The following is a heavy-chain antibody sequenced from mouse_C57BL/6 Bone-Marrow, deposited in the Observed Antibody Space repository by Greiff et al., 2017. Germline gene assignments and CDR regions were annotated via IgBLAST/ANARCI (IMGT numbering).Heavy chain of an antibody. D-gene: IGHD1-1*01. V-gene: IGHV1-64*01. CDR1: GYTFTSYW. CDR3: ARWGGVYYGSSYVGY. Sequence: QVQLQQPGAELVKPGASVKLSCKASGYTFTSYWMHWVKQRPGQGLEWIGMIHPNSGSTNYNEKFKSKATLTVDKSSSTAYMQLSSLTSEDSAVYYCARWGGVYYGSSYVGYWGQGTTLTVSS. CDR2: IHPNSGST. J-gene: IGHJ2*01.